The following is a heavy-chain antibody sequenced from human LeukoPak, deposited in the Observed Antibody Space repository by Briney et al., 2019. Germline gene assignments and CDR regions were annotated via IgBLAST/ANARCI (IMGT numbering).Heavy chain of an antibody. Sequence: ASVKVSCKASGYTFTNYGISWVRQAPGQGLEWMGWISAYNGNTNYAQKLQGRVTMTTDTSTSAAYMELRCLRSDDTAVYYCARDSLYSSSSVYWSSETIPGFPWGQGTLVTVSS. V-gene: IGHV1-18*01. D-gene: IGHD6-6*01. CDR1: GYTFTNYG. J-gene: IGHJ5*02. CDR3: ARDSLYSSSSVYWSSETIPGFP. CDR2: ISAYNGNT.